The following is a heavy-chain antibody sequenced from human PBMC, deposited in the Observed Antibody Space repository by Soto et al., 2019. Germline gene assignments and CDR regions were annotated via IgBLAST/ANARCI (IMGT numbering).Heavy chain of an antibody. CDR1: GYTFISHG. J-gene: IGHJ6*02. CDR3: ARVSSSIVVVPDYGMDV. D-gene: IGHD2-15*01. V-gene: IGHV1-18*04. Sequence: QVQLVQSGVEVKKPGASVKVSCKASGYTFISHGISWVRQAPGQGLEWMGWISGKSGNTNYAQKLQGRVTLTTDTSTSTAYMELRSLRSDDTAVYYCARVSSSIVVVPDYGMDVWGQGTTVTVSS. CDR2: ISGKSGNT.